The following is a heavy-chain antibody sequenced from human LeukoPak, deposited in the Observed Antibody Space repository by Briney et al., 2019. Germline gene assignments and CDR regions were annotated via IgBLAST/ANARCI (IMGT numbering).Heavy chain of an antibody. CDR2: TYYGGTT. CDR3: ARLGLYDGYTHDS. J-gene: IGHJ4*02. D-gene: IGHD5-24*01. Sequence: PSETLSLTCSVSGASVTGTYWSWVRQTPGKGLEWIAYTYYGGTTEYNPSLKSRATISVDTSKNHFSLDLRSVTAADTAVYFRARLGLYDGYTHDSWGQGTLVTVSS. CDR1: GASVTGTY. V-gene: IGHV4-59*08.